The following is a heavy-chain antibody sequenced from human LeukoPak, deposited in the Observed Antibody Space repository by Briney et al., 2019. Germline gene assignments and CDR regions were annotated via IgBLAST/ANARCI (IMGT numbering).Heavy chain of an antibody. CDR2: ISAYNGNT. CDR3: ARDGIAAAGAGEYYYYYGMDV. D-gene: IGHD6-13*01. J-gene: IGHJ6*02. CDR1: GYTFTSYG. V-gene: IGHV1-18*01. Sequence: ASVKVSCKASGYTFTSYGISWVRQAPGQGLEWMGWISAYNGNTDYAQKLQGRVTMTTDTSTSTAYMELRSLRSDDTAVYYCARDGIAAAGAGEYYYYYGMDVWGQGTTVTVSS.